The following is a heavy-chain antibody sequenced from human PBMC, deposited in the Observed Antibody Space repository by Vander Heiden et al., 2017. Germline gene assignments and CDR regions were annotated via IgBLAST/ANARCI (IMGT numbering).Heavy chain of an antibody. CDR3: ARERRAHWYFDL. Sequence: QVQLQQWGAGLLKPSETLSLTCAVYGGSFSGYYWSWIRQPPGKGLEWIGEINHSGSTNYNPSLKSRVTISVDTSKNQFSLKLSSVTAADTAVYYCARERRAHWYFDLWGRGTLVTVSS. V-gene: IGHV4-34*01. CDR1: GGSFSGYY. J-gene: IGHJ2*01. CDR2: INHSGST.